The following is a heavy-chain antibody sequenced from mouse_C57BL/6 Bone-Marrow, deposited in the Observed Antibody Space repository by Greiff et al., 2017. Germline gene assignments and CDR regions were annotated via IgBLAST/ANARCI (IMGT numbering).Heavy chain of an antibody. CDR1: GYSITSGYY. CDR2: ISYDGSN. V-gene: IGHV3-6*01. CDR3: AGYYGSSDWYFDV. J-gene: IGHJ1*03. D-gene: IGHD1-1*01. Sequence: EVQLVESGPGLVKPSQSLSLTCSVTGYSITSGYYWNWIRQFPGNKLEWMGYISYDGSNNYNPSLKNRISITRDTSKNQFFLKLNSVTTEDTATYYCAGYYGSSDWYFDVWGTGTTVTVSS.